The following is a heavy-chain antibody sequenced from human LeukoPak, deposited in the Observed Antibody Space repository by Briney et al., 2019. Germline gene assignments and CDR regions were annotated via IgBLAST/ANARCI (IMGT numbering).Heavy chain of an antibody. CDR3: ARADYSSTWSHDYYYMDV. CDR2: IYHSGST. J-gene: IGHJ6*03. V-gene: IGHV4-38-2*02. CDR1: GYSIGSGYY. D-gene: IGHD6-13*01. Sequence: SETLSLTCTVSGYSIGSGYYWGWIRQPPGKGLEWIGSIYHSGSTYYNPSLKSRVTISVDTSKNQFSLKLSSVTAAGTAVYYCARADYSSTWSHDYYYMDVWGKGTTVTVSS.